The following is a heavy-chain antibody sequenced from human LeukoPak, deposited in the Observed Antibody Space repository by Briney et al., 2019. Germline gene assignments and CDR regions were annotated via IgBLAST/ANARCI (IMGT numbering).Heavy chain of an antibody. Sequence: SETLSLTCTVSGGSISSYYWSWIRQPPAKGLEWIGYIYYSGNTNYNSSLESRVTISVDTSKNQFSLRLNSVTAADTAVYYCVRGGAWFDPWGQGTLVTVSS. CDR3: VRGGAWFDP. CDR2: IYYSGNT. CDR1: GGSISSYY. D-gene: IGHD3-16*01. V-gene: IGHV4-59*01. J-gene: IGHJ5*02.